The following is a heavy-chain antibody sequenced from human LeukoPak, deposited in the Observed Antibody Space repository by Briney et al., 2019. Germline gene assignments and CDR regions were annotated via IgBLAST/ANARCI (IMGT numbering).Heavy chain of an antibody. CDR2: IRSKANSYAT. CDR1: GFTFSGSV. J-gene: IGHJ4*02. Sequence: GGSLKLSCAASGFTFSGSVMHWVRQASGKGLEWVGRIRSKANSYATAYAASVKGRFTISRDDSKNTAYLQMNSLKTEDTAVYYCTRRLYYYDSSGYYDDYWGQGTLVTVSS. V-gene: IGHV3-73*01. CDR3: TRRLYYYDSSGYYDDY. D-gene: IGHD3-22*01.